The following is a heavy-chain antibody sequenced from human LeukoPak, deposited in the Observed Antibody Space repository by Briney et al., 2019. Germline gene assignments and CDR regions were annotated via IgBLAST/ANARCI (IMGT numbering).Heavy chain of an antibody. CDR2: INQDGSEK. Sequence: GGSLRLSCAASRFTISSYWMSWVRQAPGKGLEWVANINQDGSEKNYVDSVKGRFTISRDNAKNSLYLQMNSLRAEDTAVYYRAREAYSGYDGYFDHWGQGTLVTVSS. D-gene: IGHD5-12*01. J-gene: IGHJ4*02. CDR1: RFTISSYW. CDR3: AREAYSGYDGYFDH. V-gene: IGHV3-7*01.